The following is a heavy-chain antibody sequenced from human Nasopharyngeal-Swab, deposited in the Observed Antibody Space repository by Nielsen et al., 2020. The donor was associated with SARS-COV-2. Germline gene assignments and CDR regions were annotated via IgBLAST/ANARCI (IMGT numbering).Heavy chain of an antibody. CDR1: GFTFSSSW. J-gene: IGHJ4*02. Sequence: GESLKISCAASGFTFSSSWMHWVRQAPGKGLVWVSRINSDGSTINYADAVKGRFTISRDNAKDTLYLQVNSLRVEDTAVYYCARDADSSGWSGYYFDYWGQGTLVTVSS. CDR2: INSDGSTI. D-gene: IGHD6-19*01. CDR3: ARDADSSGWSGYYFDY. V-gene: IGHV3-74*01.